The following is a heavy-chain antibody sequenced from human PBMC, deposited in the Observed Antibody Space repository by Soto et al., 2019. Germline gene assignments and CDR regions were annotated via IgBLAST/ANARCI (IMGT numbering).Heavy chain of an antibody. D-gene: IGHD3-16*01. CDR2: IIPIFGTA. Sequence: RASVKVSCKASGGTFSSYAISWVRQAPGQGLEWMGGIIPIFGTANYAQKFQGRVTVTADESTSTAYMELSSLRSEDTAVYYCAMLVWMGSLGFDYWGQGTLVTVSS. J-gene: IGHJ4*02. V-gene: IGHV1-69*13. CDR3: AMLVWMGSLGFDY. CDR1: GGTFSSYA.